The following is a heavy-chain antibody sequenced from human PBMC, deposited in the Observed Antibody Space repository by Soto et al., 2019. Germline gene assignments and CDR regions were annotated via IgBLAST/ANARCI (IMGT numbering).Heavy chain of an antibody. CDR1: GFTFSSYW. Sequence: SGGSLRLSCAASGFTFSSYWMHWVRQAPGKGLVWVSRINSDGSSTSYADSVKGRFTISRDNAKNTLYLQMNSLRAEDTAVYYCARARYCSGGSCLYGMDVWGQGTTVTVSS. CDR2: INSDGSST. V-gene: IGHV3-74*01. CDR3: ARARYCSGGSCLYGMDV. D-gene: IGHD2-15*01. J-gene: IGHJ6*02.